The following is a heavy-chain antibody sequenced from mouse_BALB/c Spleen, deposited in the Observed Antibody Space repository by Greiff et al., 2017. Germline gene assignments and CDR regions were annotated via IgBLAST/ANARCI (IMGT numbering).Heavy chain of an antibody. CDR2: IYPSDSYT. Sequence: VQLQQPGAELVRPGASVKLSCKASGYTFTSYWINWVKQRPGQGLEWIGNIYPSDSYTNYNQKFKDKATLTVDKSSSTAYMQLSSPTSEDSAVYYCTRAGRYAMDYWGQGTSVTVSA. D-gene: IGHD3-3*01. J-gene: IGHJ4*01. V-gene: IGHV1-69*02. CDR3: TRAGRYAMDY. CDR1: GYTFTSYW.